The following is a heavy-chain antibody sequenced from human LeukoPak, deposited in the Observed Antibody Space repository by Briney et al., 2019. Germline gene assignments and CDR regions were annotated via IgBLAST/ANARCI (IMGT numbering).Heavy chain of an antibody. J-gene: IGHJ4*02. Sequence: GGSLRLSCAASGFSFSVYSMNWVRQAPGKGLEWVSSISSRSYTDYADSVRGRFTISRDNAKNSLFLQMNSLRAEDTAVYYCASHGGFTSATLVDLLWGQGNLVTVSS. CDR1: GFSFSVYS. V-gene: IGHV3-69-1*01. CDR3: ASHGGFTSATLVDLL. CDR2: ISSRSYT. D-gene: IGHD2/OR15-2a*01.